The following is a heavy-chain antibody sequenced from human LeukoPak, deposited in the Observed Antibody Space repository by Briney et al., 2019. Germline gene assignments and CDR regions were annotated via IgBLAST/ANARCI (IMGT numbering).Heavy chain of an antibody. CDR3: VKGGQWLITN. Sequence: GGSLRLSCAASGFTFDGYVMHWVRQPPGKGLEWVSLISGDGTVTYYVDSVKGRFTISRDNSKNSLYPQMNSLRSEDTAVYFCVKGGQWLITNWGQGTPVTVSS. D-gene: IGHD6-19*01. CDR1: GFTFDGYV. V-gene: IGHV3-43*02. CDR2: ISGDGTVT. J-gene: IGHJ4*02.